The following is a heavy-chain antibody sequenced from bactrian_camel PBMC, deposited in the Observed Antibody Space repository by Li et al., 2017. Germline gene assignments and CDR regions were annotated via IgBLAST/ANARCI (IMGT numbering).Heavy chain of an antibody. CDR2: IDTDGTS. V-gene: IGHV3S53*01. Sequence: HVQLVESGGGSVQAGGSLRLSCVVSESTGTRYCVAWFRQFAGKEREGVAAIDTDGTSSYADSVKGRFTISKDHAKKIVYLQLNNSEPEDTAMYYCAADRTCPMVRGTIGTVGIWGQGTQVTVS. CDR1: ESTGTRYC. J-gene: IGHJ4*01. CDR3: AADRTCPMVRGTIGTVGI. D-gene: IGHD7*01.